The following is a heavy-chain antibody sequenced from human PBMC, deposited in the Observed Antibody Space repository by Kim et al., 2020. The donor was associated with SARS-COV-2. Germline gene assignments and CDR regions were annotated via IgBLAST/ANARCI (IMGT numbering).Heavy chain of an antibody. V-gene: IGHV3-64D*06. Sequence: GGSLRLSCTGSGFIFSDYAIHWVRRAPGLGLECVSATTRSGDGSFYADSVEGRFTISRDNSKSTLYLQMSSLRLEDTSMYYCVRYGRSYGAVLWGQGTLVMVSS. J-gene: IGHJ4*02. CDR1: GFIFSDYA. D-gene: IGHD1-26*01. CDR3: VRYGRSYGAVL. CDR2: TTRSGDGS.